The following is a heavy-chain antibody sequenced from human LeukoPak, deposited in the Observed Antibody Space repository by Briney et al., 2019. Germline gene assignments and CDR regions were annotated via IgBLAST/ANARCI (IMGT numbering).Heavy chain of an antibody. J-gene: IGHJ4*02. CDR3: AKDRPNYYESNGHYYRRNGDY. Sequence: PPGGSLRLSCAASGFTFNNYAMSWVRQAPGKGLEWVSAISSSGDITFYADSVKGRFTISRDNSRYTLYLQTNSLRAEDAAVYYCAKDRPNYYESNGHYYRRNGDYWGQGTLVTVSS. V-gene: IGHV3-23*01. D-gene: IGHD3-22*01. CDR1: GFTFNNYA. CDR2: ISSSGDIT.